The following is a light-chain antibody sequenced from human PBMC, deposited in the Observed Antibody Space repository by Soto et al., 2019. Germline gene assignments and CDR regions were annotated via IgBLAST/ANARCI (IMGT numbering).Light chain of an antibody. CDR1: SSDVGAYNY. Sequence: QSVLTQPASVSGSPGQSITISCTGTSSDVGAYNYVSWYQHHPGKAPKLMIYEVSNRPSGVSDRFSGSRSGNTASLTISGLQAEDESDYYCSSYTSSPTWVFGGGTQLTVL. V-gene: IGLV2-14*01. CDR2: EVS. CDR3: SSYTSSPTWV. J-gene: IGLJ3*02.